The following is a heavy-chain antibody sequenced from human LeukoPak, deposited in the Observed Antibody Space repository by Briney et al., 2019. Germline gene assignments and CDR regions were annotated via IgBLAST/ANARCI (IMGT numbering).Heavy chain of an antibody. CDR2: INQNGGEK. V-gene: IGHV3-7*04. J-gene: IGHJ4*02. CDR3: TRALDY. Sequence: GGSLRLSCATSGFTFSNFWMDWVRQAPGKGLEWVANINQNGGEKYYADSVKGRFTISRDNAKSSLYLQMNSLRVEDTAVYYCTRALDYWGQGTLVTVSS. CDR1: GFTFSNFW.